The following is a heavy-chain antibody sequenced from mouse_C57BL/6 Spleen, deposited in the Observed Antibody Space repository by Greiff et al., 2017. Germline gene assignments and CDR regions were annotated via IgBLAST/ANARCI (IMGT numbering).Heavy chain of an antibody. CDR3: ARRSYYSNYGWYFDV. Sequence: EVQLQESGPELVKPGDSVKISCKASGYSFTGYFMNWVMQSHGKSLEWIGRINPYNGDTFYNQKFKGKATLTVDKSSSTAHMELRSLTSEDSAVYYCARRSYYSNYGWYFDVWGTGTTVTVSS. CDR2: INPYNGDT. CDR1: GYSFTGYF. D-gene: IGHD2-5*01. V-gene: IGHV1-20*01. J-gene: IGHJ1*03.